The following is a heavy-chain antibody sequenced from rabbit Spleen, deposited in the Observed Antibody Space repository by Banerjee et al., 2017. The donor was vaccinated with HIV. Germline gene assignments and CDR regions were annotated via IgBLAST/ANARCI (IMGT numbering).Heavy chain of an antibody. V-gene: IGHV1S45*01. Sequence: QEQLVESGGGLVQPGASLTLTCTASGFSFSSSYDMCWVRQAPGKGLEWIACIDTGSSGFTYFASWAKGRFTISKTSSTTVTLQMTSLTAADTATYFCARAGYAGYGYANFRDYYGMDLWGQGTLVTVS. CDR3: ARAGYAGYGYANFRDYYGMDL. D-gene: IGHD6-1*01. CDR1: GFSFSSSYD. CDR2: IDTGSSGFT. J-gene: IGHJ6*01.